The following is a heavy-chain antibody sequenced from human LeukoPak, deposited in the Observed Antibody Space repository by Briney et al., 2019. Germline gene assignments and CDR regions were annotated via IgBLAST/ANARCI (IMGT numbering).Heavy chain of an antibody. J-gene: IGHJ4*02. V-gene: IGHV4-34*01. Sequence: SETLSLTCAVYGGSFSGYYWSWIRQPPGKGLEWIGEINHSGSTNYNPSLKSRVTISVDTSKNQFSLKLSSVTAADTAVYYCARSYSSDWYGFDYWGQGTLVTVSS. D-gene: IGHD6-19*01. CDR1: GGSFSGYY. CDR3: ARSYSSDWYGFDY. CDR2: INHSGST.